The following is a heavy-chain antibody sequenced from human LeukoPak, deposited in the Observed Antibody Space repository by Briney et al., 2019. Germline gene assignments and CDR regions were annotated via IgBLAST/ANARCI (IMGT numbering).Heavy chain of an antibody. CDR3: ARVEGYFDWSRSYYFDY. V-gene: IGHV4-38-2*02. CDR2: IYHGGST. D-gene: IGHD3-9*01. Sequence: SETLSLTCTVSGYSISSGYYWGWIRQPPGKGLEWIWSIYHGGSTYYNPSLKSRVTISVDTSKNQFSLKLSSVTAADTAVYYCARVEGYFDWSRSYYFDYWGQGTLVTVSS. J-gene: IGHJ4*02. CDR1: GYSISSGYY.